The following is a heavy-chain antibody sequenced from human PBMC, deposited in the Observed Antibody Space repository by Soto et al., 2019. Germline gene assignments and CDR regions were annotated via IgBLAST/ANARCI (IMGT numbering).Heavy chain of an antibody. CDR3: EHSGVRSSSWDRTFDI. J-gene: IGHJ3*02. V-gene: IGHV1-8*01. D-gene: IGHD6-13*01. CDR2: MNPNSGNT. CDR1: GYTFTSYD. Sequence: ASVKVSCKASGYTFTSYDINWVRQATGQGLEWMGWMNPNSGNTGYAQKFQGRVTMTRNTSISTAYMELSSLRSEDTATYYCEHSGVRSSSWDRTFDIWGHGTMVTVSS.